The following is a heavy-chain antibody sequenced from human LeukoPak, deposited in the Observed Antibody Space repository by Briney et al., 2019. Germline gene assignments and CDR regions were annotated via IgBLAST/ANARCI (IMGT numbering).Heavy chain of an antibody. CDR1: GFNFEDYA. J-gene: IGHJ4*02. Sequence: PGRSLRLSCAASGFNFEDYAMHWVRQGPGKGLEWVSGISRNSRSREYADSVKGRFTISRDNAKNSLYLQMNSLRGEDTAFYYCAKDGDSGSVAVPGRYYFNLWGLGTLVTVSS. V-gene: IGHV3-9*01. CDR3: AKDGDSGSVAVPGRYYFNL. CDR2: ISRNSRSR. D-gene: IGHD6-19*01.